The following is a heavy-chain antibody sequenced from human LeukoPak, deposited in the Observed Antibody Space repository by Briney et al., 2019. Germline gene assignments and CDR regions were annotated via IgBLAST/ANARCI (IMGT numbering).Heavy chain of an antibody. V-gene: IGHV3-74*01. CDR3: VRGYFGPDI. CDR2: INNDGTDP. Sequence: GGSLRLSCVASGFTFGNFWMHWVRQAPGKGLVWVSRINNDGTDPVYAHSVEGRFTMSRDNAKNTLSLQMNSLRDDDTAIYYCVRGYFGPDIWGQGTMVTVSS. CDR1: GFTFGNFW. J-gene: IGHJ3*02. D-gene: IGHD3/OR15-3a*01.